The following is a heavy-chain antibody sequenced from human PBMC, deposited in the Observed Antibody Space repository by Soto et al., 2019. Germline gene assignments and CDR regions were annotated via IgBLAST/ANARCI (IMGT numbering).Heavy chain of an antibody. Sequence: GGSLRLSCAVSGLTFSNYAMGWVRQAPGMGLEWVSSISGSGDSTYYADSVKGRFTISRDNSKNTLYLQMNSLRAEDTAIYYCANSLEGILWFGQLSLSDPWGQGTLVTVSS. CDR2: ISGSGDST. V-gene: IGHV3-23*01. CDR1: GLTFSNYA. J-gene: IGHJ5*02. CDR3: ANSLEGILWFGQLSLSDP. D-gene: IGHD3-10*01.